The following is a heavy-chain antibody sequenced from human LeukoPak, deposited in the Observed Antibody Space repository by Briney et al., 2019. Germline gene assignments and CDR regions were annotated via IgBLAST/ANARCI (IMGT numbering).Heavy chain of an antibody. Sequence: GGSLRLSCEASGFTFSSYWMHWVRQAPGKGLVWFSRINSDGSSTSYADSVKGRFTISRDNAKNTLYLQMNSLRAEDTAVYYCARDRIAAVNWFDPWGQGTLVTVSS. D-gene: IGHD6-13*01. CDR1: GFTFSSYW. J-gene: IGHJ5*02. CDR2: INSDGSST. CDR3: ARDRIAAVNWFDP. V-gene: IGHV3-74*01.